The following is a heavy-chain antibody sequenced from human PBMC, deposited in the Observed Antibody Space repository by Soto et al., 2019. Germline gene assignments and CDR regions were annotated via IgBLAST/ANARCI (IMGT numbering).Heavy chain of an antibody. Sequence: QVQLVQSGAEVKKPGASVKVSCKASGYTFTNYAMHWVRQAPGQRLEWMGWINAAIGNTKYSQKFQGSVTITRDTSANTAYMELSSVRSEDTAVYYCARRNVYGSGSYSFDYWGQGTLVTVSS. CDR2: INAAIGNT. CDR3: ARRNVYGSGSYSFDY. D-gene: IGHD3-10*01. V-gene: IGHV1-3*01. J-gene: IGHJ4*02. CDR1: GYTFTNYA.